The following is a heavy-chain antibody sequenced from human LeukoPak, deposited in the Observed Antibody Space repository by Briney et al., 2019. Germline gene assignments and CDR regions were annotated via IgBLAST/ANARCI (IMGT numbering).Heavy chain of an antibody. D-gene: IGHD3/OR15-3a*01. CDR1: GFTFGKYW. CDR2: IKLDGSEK. J-gene: IGHJ4*02. CDR3: ARDQYDTWSRRGNFDS. Sequence: GGSLRLSCVASGFTFGKYWMSWVRRAPGKGLEWVANIKLDGSEKNYVDSVKGRFTISRDNTKNSLYLQMNSLRAEDTAVFYCARDQYDTWSRRGNFDSWGQGTLVIVSS. V-gene: IGHV3-7*03.